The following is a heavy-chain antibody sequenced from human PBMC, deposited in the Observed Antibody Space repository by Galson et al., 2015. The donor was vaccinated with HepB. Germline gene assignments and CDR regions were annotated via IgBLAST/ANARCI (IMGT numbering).Heavy chain of an antibody. CDR2: ISGSGTGT. CDR1: GFTFSNFA. D-gene: IGHD3-9*01. J-gene: IGHJ4*02. Sequence: SLRLSCAASGFTFSNFAMSWVRQAPGKGLEWVSSISGSGTGTYYADSTKGRFTISRDNSRSTLFLQMSSLRADDTAVYYCAKASYYDPLTANDRWGQGTPVTVSS. CDR3: AKASYYDPLTANDR. V-gene: IGHV3-23*01.